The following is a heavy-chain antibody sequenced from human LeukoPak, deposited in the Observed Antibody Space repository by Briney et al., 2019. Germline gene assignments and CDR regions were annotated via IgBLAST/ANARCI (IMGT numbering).Heavy chain of an antibody. CDR3: ARLWAWASLCSGGSCYSDY. CDR2: IIPIFVTA. D-gene: IGHD2-15*01. CDR1: GGTFSSYA. V-gene: IGHV1-69*13. J-gene: IGHJ4*02. Sequence: SVKVSCKASGGTFSSYAISWVRQAPGQGLEWMGGIIPIFVTANYAQKFQDRVTITADESTSTAYMELASLRSEDTAVYYCARLWAWASLCSGGSCYSDYWGQGTLVTVSS.